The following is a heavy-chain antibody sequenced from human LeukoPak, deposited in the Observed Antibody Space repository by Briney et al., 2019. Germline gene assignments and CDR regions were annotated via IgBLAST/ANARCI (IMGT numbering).Heavy chain of an antibody. CDR1: GFMFGRVW. V-gene: IGHV3-7*01. CDR3: VRSTGRFGDLLYV. CDR2: MKQDGSEA. D-gene: IGHD3-10*01. Sequence: GGSLRLSCAASGFMFGRVWMNWVRQAPGKGLEWVANMKQDGSEAYYVDSVRGRFTISRDNAKNSLYLQMNSLRAEDTAVYYCVRSTGRFGDLLYVWGQGTLVTVSS. J-gene: IGHJ4*02.